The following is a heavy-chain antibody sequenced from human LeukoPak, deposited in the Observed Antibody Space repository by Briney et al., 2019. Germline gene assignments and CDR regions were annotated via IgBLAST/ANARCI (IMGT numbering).Heavy chain of an antibody. CDR1: GATIDDYA. D-gene: IGHD3-22*01. J-gene: IGHJ4*02. Sequence: GGSLILSCAASGATIDDYAWRWVRQPPGKVLQWVSLISGDGGSTYYGDSVKGRFTISRDNSKNSLYLQMNSLRTEDTAFYYCAKAAYYYDSSGSYAFDYWGQGTLVTVSS. CDR2: ISGDGGST. V-gene: IGHV3-43*02. CDR3: AKAAYYYDSSGSYAFDY.